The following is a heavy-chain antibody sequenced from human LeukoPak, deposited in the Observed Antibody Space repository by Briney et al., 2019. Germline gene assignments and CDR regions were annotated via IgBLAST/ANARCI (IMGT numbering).Heavy chain of an antibody. CDR2: ISSSGSTI. CDR3: ARGGTQGRYGDYGSDYYYYYGMDV. V-gene: IGHV3-48*03. J-gene: IGHJ6*02. D-gene: IGHD4-17*01. CDR1: GISFSSHG. Sequence: PGTSLRLSCAASGISFSSHGMHWVRQAPGKGLEWVSYISSSGSTIYYADSVKGRFTISRDNAKNSLYLQMNSLRAEDTAVYYCARGGTQGRYGDYGSDYYYYYGMDVWGQGTTVTVSS.